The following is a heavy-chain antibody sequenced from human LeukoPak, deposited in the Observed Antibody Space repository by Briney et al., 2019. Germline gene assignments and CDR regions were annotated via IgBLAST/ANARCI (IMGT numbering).Heavy chain of an antibody. V-gene: IGHV3-23*01. CDR2: MSGSGDST. D-gene: IGHD2-2*01. CDR3: AKDRTASCYAPIDN. CDR1: GFTFSNYA. J-gene: IGHJ4*02. Sequence: PGGSLRLSCAASGFTFSNYAMSWVRQAPGKGPEWVSVMSGSGDSTYYADSVKGRFTISRDVSENTLYLQMNSLRVEDTAVYYCAKDRTASCYAPIDNWGQGTLVTVSS.